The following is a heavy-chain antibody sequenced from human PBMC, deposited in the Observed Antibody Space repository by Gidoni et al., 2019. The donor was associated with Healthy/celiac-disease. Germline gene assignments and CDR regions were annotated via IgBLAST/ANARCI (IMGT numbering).Heavy chain of an antibody. Sequence: QVQLPASAPGVAEPSEATTTTSISRYYWSWNRQPPGKGLEWIGYIYYSGSTNYNPSLKSRVTIPVDTSKNQFSLTLSSVTAADTAVYYCARGDDTGTTSYWGQGTLVTVSS. D-gene: IGHD1-7*01. J-gene: IGHJ4*02. CDR3: ARGDDTGTTSY. CDR2: IYYSGST. CDR1: ISRYY. V-gene: IGHV4-59*01.